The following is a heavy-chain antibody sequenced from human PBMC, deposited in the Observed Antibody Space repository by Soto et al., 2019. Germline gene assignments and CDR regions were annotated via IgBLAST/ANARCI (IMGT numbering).Heavy chain of an antibody. Sequence: GGSLRLSCAASGFSFSSYAMSWVRQAPGKGLEWVSAISGSGGSTYYADSVKGRFTISRDNSKNTLYLQMNSLRAEDTAVYYCANAVMVYSPYYYYGMDVWGQGTTVTVSS. J-gene: IGHJ6*02. CDR2: ISGSGGST. V-gene: IGHV3-23*01. D-gene: IGHD2-8*01. CDR3: ANAVMVYSPYYYYGMDV. CDR1: GFSFSSYA.